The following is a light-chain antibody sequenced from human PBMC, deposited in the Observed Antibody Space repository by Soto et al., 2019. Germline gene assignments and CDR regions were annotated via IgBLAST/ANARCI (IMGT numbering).Light chain of an antibody. V-gene: IGKV1-39*01. CDR1: QSISKY. CDR2: AAS. CDR3: QQSHSKPLT. J-gene: IGKJ4*01. Sequence: DIKMTQSPASLSASVGDRVTITCRASQSISKYLNCYQHKPWKAPTVLIHAASRLQSVVPSRFSGSGSGTDFFPTISSLQPEDVAVYYCQQSHSKPLTFGGGTKVDIK.